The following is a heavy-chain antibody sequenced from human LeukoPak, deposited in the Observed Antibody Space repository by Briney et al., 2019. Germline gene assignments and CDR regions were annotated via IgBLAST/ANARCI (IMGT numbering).Heavy chain of an antibody. CDR2: INHSGST. Sequence: PSETLSLTCAVYGGSFSGYYWSWIRQPPGKGLEWIGEINHSGSTNYNPSLKSRVTISVDTSKNQFSLKLSSVTAADTAVYYCARLRGYGSGSYYKAPNYYYYSMDVWGKGTTVTVSS. CDR1: GGSFSGYY. D-gene: IGHD3-10*01. CDR3: ARLRGYGSGSYYKAPNYYYYSMDV. V-gene: IGHV4-34*01. J-gene: IGHJ6*04.